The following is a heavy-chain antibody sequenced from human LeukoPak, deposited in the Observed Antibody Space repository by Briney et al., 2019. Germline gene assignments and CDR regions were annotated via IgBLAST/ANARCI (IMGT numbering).Heavy chain of an antibody. D-gene: IGHD2-21*01. J-gene: IGHJ5*02. CDR2: INPSGGST. Sequence: GASVEVSCKASGYTFTSHYMHWVRQAPGEGLEWMGVINPSGGSTMSAQNFQGRVTMTRDTSTSTVYMELSSLRSEDTALYYCARGRYCGSETSYRPRSDRWGQGTLVTVTS. CDR3: ARGRYCGSETSYRPRSDR. CDR1: GYTFTSHY. V-gene: IGHV1-46*03.